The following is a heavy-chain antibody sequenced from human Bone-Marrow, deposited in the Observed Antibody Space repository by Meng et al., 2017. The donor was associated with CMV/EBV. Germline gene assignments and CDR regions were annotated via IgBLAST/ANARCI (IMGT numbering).Heavy chain of an antibody. CDR3: ARYYYGMDG. V-gene: IGHV3-9*01. J-gene: IGHJ6*02. CDR1: GFTFDDYA. CDR2: ISWNSGSI. Sequence: SLKISCAASGFTFDDYAMHWVRQAPGKGLEWVSGISWNSGSIGYADSVKGRFTISRDNSKNTLYLQMNSLRAEDTAVYYCARYYYGMDGWGQGTTVTVSS.